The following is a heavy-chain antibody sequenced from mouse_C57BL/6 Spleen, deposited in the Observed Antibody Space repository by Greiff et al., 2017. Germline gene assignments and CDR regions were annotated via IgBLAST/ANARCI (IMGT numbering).Heavy chain of an antibody. CDR2: INPSNGGT. D-gene: IGHD2-1*01. V-gene: IGHV1-53*01. Sequence: VKLQQPGTELVKPGASVKLSCKASGYTFTSYWMHWVKQRPGQGLEWIGNINPSNGGTNYNEKFKSKATLTVDKSSSTAYMQLSSLTSEDSAVYYGARGDYGNYEDAMDYWGQGTSVTVSS. CDR1: GYTFTSYW. J-gene: IGHJ4*01. CDR3: ARGDYGNYEDAMDY.